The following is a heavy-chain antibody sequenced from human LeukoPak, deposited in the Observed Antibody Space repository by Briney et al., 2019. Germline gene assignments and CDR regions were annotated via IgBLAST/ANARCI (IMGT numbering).Heavy chain of an antibody. CDR2: ISSSGSTI. CDR1: GFTFSDYY. CDR3: ARHYCSSTSCYKNPVDY. D-gene: IGHD2-2*02. Sequence: GVSLRLSCAASGFTFSDYYMSWIRQAPGKGLEWVSYISSSGSTIYYADSVKGRFTISRDNAKNSLYLQMNSLRAEDTAVYYCARHYCSSTSCYKNPVDYWGQGTLVTVSS. J-gene: IGHJ4*02. V-gene: IGHV3-11*04.